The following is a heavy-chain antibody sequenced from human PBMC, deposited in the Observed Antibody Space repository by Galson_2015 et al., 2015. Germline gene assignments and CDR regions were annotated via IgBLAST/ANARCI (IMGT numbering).Heavy chain of an antibody. D-gene: IGHD3-22*01. V-gene: IGHV3-21*01. Sequence: SLRLSCAASGFTFSSYRMNWVRQAPGKGLEWVSSISSSSSYIYYADSVKGRFTISRDNAKNSLYLQMNSLRAEDTAVYYCAGTYYDSSGYYLLTEYFQHWGQGTLVTVSS. CDR2: ISSSSSYI. J-gene: IGHJ1*01. CDR1: GFTFSSYR. CDR3: AGTYYDSSGYYLLTEYFQH.